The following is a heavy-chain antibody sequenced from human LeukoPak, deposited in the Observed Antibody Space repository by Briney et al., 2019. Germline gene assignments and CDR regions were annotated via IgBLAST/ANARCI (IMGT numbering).Heavy chain of an antibody. D-gene: IGHD2-15*01. Sequence: GGSLRLSCAASTFSIRNYWMHWVRQAPAKGLVWVSRIDSDGTDISYADSVKGRFTISRDNAKNTLYLQMDSLRADDTAVYYCAKDLGVVVAATLGDYYGMDVWGQGTTVTVSS. J-gene: IGHJ6*02. CDR1: TFSIRNYW. CDR3: AKDLGVVVAATLGDYYGMDV. V-gene: IGHV3-74*01. CDR2: IDSDGTDI.